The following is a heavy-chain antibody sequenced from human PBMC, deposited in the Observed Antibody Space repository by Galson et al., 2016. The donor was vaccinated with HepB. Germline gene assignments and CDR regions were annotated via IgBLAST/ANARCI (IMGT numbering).Heavy chain of an antibody. Sequence: SLRLSCAASGFIFGDYYMNWIRQAPGKGLEWISFISSSGGTIKYTDSVKGRFSVSRDNAKNSLYLQTNSLRSEDTAVYYCAVEEMATTCYRHWGQGTLVTVSS. CDR2: ISSSGGTI. J-gene: IGHJ4*02. CDR1: GFIFGDYY. CDR3: AVEEMATTCYRH. V-gene: IGHV3-11*04. D-gene: IGHD5-24*01.